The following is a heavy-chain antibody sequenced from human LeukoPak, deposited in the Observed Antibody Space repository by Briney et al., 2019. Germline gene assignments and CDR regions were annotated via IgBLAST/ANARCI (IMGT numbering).Heavy chain of an antibody. J-gene: IGHJ6*03. V-gene: IGHV3-15*01. D-gene: IGHD3-22*01. CDR3: TTFFVNYYDSSGFTQLYYYYYMDV. CDR1: GFTFSNAW. CDR2: IKSKTDGGTT. Sequence: TGGSLRLSCAASGFTFSNAWMSWVRQAPGKGLEWVGRIKSKTDGGTTDYAAPVKGRFTISRDDSKNTLYLQMNSLKTEDTAVYYCTTFFVNYYDSSGFTQLYYYYYMDVWGKGTTVTVSS.